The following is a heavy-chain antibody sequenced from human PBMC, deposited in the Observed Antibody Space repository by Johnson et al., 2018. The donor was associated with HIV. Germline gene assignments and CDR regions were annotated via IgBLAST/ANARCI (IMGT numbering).Heavy chain of an antibody. CDR2: ISGGEDDT. Sequence: VQLVESGGGVVQPGRSLRLSCAASGFSFIDYAMIWVRQAPGKGLEWVSFISGGEDDTYYADSVKGRFTISRDNAKNSLYLQMNSLRAEDTAVYYCARGRPSGSHDAFDIWGQGTMVTVSS. CDR1: GFSFIDYA. D-gene: IGHD3-22*01. CDR3: ARGRPSGSHDAFDI. J-gene: IGHJ3*02. V-gene: IGHV3-21*01.